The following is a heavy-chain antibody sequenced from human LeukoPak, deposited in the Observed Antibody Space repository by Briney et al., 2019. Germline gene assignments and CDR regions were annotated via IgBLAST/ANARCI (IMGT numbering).Heavy chain of an antibody. CDR2: IRGSSIST. D-gene: IGHD4-17*01. Sequence: GGSLRLSCAASGFTFSTYAMSWVRQAPGRGLEWVSIIRGSSISTYYADSVKGRFTISRDNSKNTVYLQMNSLRAEDAAIYYCAKDLYGDYGGIDYWGQGTLVTVSS. J-gene: IGHJ4*02. CDR3: AKDLYGDYGGIDY. CDR1: GFTFSTYA. V-gene: IGHV3-23*01.